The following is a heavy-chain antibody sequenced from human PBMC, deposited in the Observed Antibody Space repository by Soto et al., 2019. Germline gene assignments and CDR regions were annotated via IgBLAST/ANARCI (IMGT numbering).Heavy chain of an antibody. V-gene: IGHV3-30-3*01. J-gene: IGHJ6*02. D-gene: IGHD3-3*01. CDR1: GFTFSSYA. CDR2: ISYDGSNK. CDR3: ARVVKTHYDFWSGYPTYGMDV. Sequence: PGGSLILSCAASGFTFSSYAMHWVRQAPGKGLEWVAVISYDGSNKYYADSVKGRFTISRDNSKNTLYLQMNSLRAEDTAVYYCARVVKTHYDFWSGYPTYGMDVWGQGTTVTVSS.